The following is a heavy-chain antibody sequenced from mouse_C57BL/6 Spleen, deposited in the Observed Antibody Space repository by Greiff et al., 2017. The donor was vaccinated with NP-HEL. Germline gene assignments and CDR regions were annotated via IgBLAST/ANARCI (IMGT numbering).Heavy chain of an antibody. CDR3: ARCYGNTFYAMDY. V-gene: IGHV1-82*01. D-gene: IGHD2-1*01. CDR1: GYAFSSSW. Sequence: QVQLQQSGPELVKPGASVKISCKASGYAFSSSWMNWVKQSPGKGLEWIGRIYPGDGDTNYNGKFKGKATLTADKSSSTAYMQLSSLTSEDSAVYFCARCYGNTFYAMDYWGQGTSVTVSS. J-gene: IGHJ4*01. CDR2: IYPGDGDT.